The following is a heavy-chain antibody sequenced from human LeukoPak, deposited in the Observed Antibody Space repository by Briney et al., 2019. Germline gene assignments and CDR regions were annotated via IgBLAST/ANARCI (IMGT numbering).Heavy chain of an antibody. V-gene: IGHV4-59*01. Sequence: PSETLSLNCTGSGVTINDYYWGRHRQSPGKGLEWIGYIYYSGSTKYKTSLESRVTILIDTSKNQFSLKLSSVTAADTTVYSCACINTVTTLLYFDYWGQGNLVTVSS. CDR3: ACINTVTTLLYFDY. CDR2: IYYSGST. J-gene: IGHJ4*02. D-gene: IGHD4-17*01. CDR1: GVTINDYY.